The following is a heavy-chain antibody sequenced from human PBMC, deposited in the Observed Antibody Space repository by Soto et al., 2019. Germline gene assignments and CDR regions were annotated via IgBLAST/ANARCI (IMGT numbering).Heavy chain of an antibody. CDR3: ARGRYGDY. Sequence: QVHLVQSGAEVKKPGASVKVSCKGSGYAFTTYGITWVRQAPGQGLEWMGWISDHNGNTNYAQKLQGRVTVTRDTFTSTAYMELRNQRSADTALYYCARGRYGDYWRQGALVTVSS. V-gene: IGHV1-18*01. CDR1: GYAFTTYG. D-gene: IGHD3-10*01. CDR2: ISDHNGNT. J-gene: IGHJ4*02.